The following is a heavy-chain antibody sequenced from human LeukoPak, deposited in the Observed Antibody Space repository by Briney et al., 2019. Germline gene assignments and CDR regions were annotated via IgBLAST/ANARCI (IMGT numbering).Heavy chain of an antibody. J-gene: IGHJ4*02. CDR3: AKDGGDASDFDY. D-gene: IGHD3-16*01. CDR2: IRYDGSNK. V-gene: IGHV3-30*02. Sequence: GGSLRLSCAASGFTFSSYGMHWVRQAPGKGLEWVAFIRYDGSNKYYADSVKGRFTISRDNSKNTLYMQMNSLRAEDTAVYYCAKDGGDASDFDYWGQGTLVTLSS. CDR1: GFTFSSYG.